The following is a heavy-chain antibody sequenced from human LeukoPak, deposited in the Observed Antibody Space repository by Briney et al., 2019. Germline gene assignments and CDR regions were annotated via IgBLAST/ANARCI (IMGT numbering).Heavy chain of an antibody. Sequence: GRSLRLSCAASGFTFSGSAMHWVRQASGKGLEWVGRIRSKANSYATAYAASVKGRFTISRDDSKNTAYLQMNSLKTEDTAVYYCTSGMTTVTKQDYWGQGTLVTVSS. CDR3: TSGMTTVTKQDY. J-gene: IGHJ4*02. CDR2: IRSKANSYAT. V-gene: IGHV3-73*01. CDR1: GFTFSGSA. D-gene: IGHD4-11*01.